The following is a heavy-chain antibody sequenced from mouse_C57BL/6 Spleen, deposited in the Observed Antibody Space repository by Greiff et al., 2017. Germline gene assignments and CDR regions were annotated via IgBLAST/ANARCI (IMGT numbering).Heavy chain of an antibody. J-gene: IGHJ2*01. CDR2: IDPETGGT. CDR3: TGYGYYFDY. V-gene: IGHV1-15*01. D-gene: IGHD2-2*01. Sequence: QVQLKQSGAELVRPGASVTLSCKASGYTFTDYEMHWVKQTPVHGLEWIGAIDPETGGTAYNQKFKGKAILTADKSSSTAYMELRSLTSEDSAVYYCTGYGYYFDYWGQGTTLTVSS. CDR1: GYTFTDYE.